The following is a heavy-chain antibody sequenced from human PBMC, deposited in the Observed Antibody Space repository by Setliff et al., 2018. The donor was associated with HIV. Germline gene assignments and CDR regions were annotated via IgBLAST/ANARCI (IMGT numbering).Heavy chain of an antibody. CDR2: IIPIFGTA. Sequence: SVKVSCKASGGTFSSYAISWVRQAPGQGLEWMGGIIPIFGTANYAQKFQGRVTITTDESTSTAYMELGSLRSEDTAVYYCALGYNARKVPYYYYYYMDVWGKGTTVTVSS. J-gene: IGHJ6*03. D-gene: IGHD5-12*01. CDR3: ALGYNARKVPYYYYYYMDV. CDR1: GGTFSSYA. V-gene: IGHV1-69*05.